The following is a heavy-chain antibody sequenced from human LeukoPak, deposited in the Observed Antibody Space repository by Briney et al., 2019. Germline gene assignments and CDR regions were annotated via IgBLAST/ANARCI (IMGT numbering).Heavy chain of an antibody. CDR1: GDGLSSGGNS. CDR3: ARTNWYFDL. Sequence: PSETLSLTCDVSGDGLSSGGNSWSWIRQPPGKGLEWIGYIYYSGKSTNYNPSLKSRVTISVDTSNNQFSLKLTSVTAADTAIYYCARTNWYFDLWGRGTLVTVSS. J-gene: IGHJ2*01. CDR2: IYYSGKST. V-gene: IGHV4-30-4*07.